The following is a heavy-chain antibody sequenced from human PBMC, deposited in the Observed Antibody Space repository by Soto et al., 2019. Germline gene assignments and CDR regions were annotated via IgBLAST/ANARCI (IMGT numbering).Heavy chain of an antibody. Sequence: GGSLRLSCAASGFTFVNYWMNWVRQAPGKGLEWVSSISSTTNYIYYADSMKGRFTASRDNAKNSVYLEMNSLSAEDTAVYYCARESEDLTSNFDYWGQGTLVTVSS. CDR2: ISSTTNYI. V-gene: IGHV3-21*01. CDR1: GFTFVNYW. J-gene: IGHJ4*02. CDR3: ARESEDLTSNFDY.